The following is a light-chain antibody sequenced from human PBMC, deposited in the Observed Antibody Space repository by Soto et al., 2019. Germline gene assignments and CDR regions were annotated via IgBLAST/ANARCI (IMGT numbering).Light chain of an antibody. CDR2: DVS. V-gene: IGLV2-14*03. Sequence: QSALTQPASVSGSPGQSITISCTGTSSDIGGYNYVSWYQQHPGKVPKLIIYDVSNRPSGVSNRFSGSKSGNAASLTISGLQAEDEADYYCSSYPSTSTLYVFGTGNKVTVL. CDR1: SSDIGGYNY. J-gene: IGLJ1*01. CDR3: SSYPSTSTLYV.